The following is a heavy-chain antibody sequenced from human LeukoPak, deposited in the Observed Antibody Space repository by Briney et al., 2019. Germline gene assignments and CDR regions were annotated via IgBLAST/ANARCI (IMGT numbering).Heavy chain of an antibody. CDR1: GFTFSSYS. CDR3: AKDIRGQLGPQRLNYYGMDV. D-gene: IGHD3-10*01. V-gene: IGHV3-21*04. Sequence: PGGSLRLSCAASGFTFSSYSMNWVRQAPGRGLGWVSSISSSSSYIYYADSVKGRFTISRDNAKNSLYLQMNSLRAEDTALYYCAKDIRGQLGPQRLNYYGMDVWGQGTTVTVSS. CDR2: ISSSSSYI. J-gene: IGHJ6*02.